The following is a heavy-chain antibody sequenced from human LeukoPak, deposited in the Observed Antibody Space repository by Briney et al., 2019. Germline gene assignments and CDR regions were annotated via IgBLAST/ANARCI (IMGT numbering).Heavy chain of an antibody. Sequence: PGRSLRLSCAASGFTFSSYGMHWVRQAPGKGLEWVAVISYDGSNKYYADSVKGRFTISRDDSKNTLYLQMNSLRAEDTAVYYCAKDGLPIAAAGTPQTKPSPHWGQGTLVTVSS. J-gene: IGHJ4*02. CDR2: ISYDGSNK. CDR3: AKDGLPIAAAGTPQTKPSPH. D-gene: IGHD6-13*01. CDR1: GFTFSSYG. V-gene: IGHV3-30*18.